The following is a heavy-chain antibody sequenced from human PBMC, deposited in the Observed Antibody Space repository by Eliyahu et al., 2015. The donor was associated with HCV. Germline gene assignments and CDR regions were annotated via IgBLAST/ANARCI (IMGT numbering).Heavy chain of an antibody. Sequence: GRIKSKTDGGTTDYAAPVKGRFTISRDDSKNTLYLQMNSLKTEDTAVYYCTADYDSTKIYAFDIWGQGTMVTVSS. CDR2: IKSKTDGGTT. V-gene: IGHV3-15*01. CDR3: TADYDSTKIYAFDI. D-gene: IGHD3-22*01. J-gene: IGHJ3*02.